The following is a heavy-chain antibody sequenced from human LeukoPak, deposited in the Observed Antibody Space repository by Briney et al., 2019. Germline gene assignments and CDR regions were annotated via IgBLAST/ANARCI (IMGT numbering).Heavy chain of an antibody. J-gene: IGHJ4*02. CDR2: ISSSGGST. CDR3: ARVEDYDILTGFDY. D-gene: IGHD3-9*01. CDR1: GFTFSSYA. Sequence: GGSLRLSCAASGFTFSSYAMTWVRQAPGKGLEWVSSISSSGGSTYYADSVRGRFTISRDNSKNTLYLQMNSLRAEDTAVYHCARVEDYDILTGFDYWGQGTLVTVSS. V-gene: IGHV3-23*01.